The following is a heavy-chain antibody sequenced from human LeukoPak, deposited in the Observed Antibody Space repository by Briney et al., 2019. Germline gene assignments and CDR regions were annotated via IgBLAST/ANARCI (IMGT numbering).Heavy chain of an antibody. J-gene: IGHJ4*02. D-gene: IGHD3-10*01. CDR1: GGSISSGSYY. Sequence: SETLSLTCTVSGGSISSGSYYWSWIRQPAGKGLEWIGSIYHSGSTYYNPSLKSRVTISVDTSKNQFSLKLSSVTAADTAVYYCARYGGSGTYFFDYWGQGTLVTVSS. V-gene: IGHV4-39*07. CDR3: ARYGGSGTYFFDY. CDR2: IYHSGST.